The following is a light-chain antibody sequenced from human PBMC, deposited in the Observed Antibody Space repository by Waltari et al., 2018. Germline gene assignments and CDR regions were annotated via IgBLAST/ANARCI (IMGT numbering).Light chain of an antibody. CDR1: NLGAKR. V-gene: IGLV3-21*04. J-gene: IGLJ3*02. CDR2: YDS. Sequence: SYVLTQPPSVSVAPGQTARIACGGNNLGAKRVHWYQERPGQAPVLIIYYDSVRPSGIPERFSGSNSGNTATLTISRVEAGDEADYYCQVWDYDTAHLVFGGGTTLTVV. CDR3: QVWDYDTAHLV.